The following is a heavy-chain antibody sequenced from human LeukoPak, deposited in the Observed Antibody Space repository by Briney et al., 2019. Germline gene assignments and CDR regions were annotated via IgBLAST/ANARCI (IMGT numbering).Heavy chain of an antibody. CDR1: GYTFTGYY. D-gene: IGHD3-3*01. J-gene: IGHJ6*03. CDR3: ARDGSLLRFLEPDQEQTTYMDV. V-gene: IGHV1-2*02. Sequence: ASVKVSCKASGYTFTGYYMHWVRQAPGQGLEWMGWINPNSGGTNYAQKFQGRVTMTRDTSTSTAYMELSRLRSDDTAVYYCARDGSLLRFLEPDQEQTTYMDVWGKGTTVTVSS. CDR2: INPNSGGT.